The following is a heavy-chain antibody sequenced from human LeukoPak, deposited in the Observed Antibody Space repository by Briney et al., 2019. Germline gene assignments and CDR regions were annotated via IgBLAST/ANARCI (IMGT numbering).Heavy chain of an antibody. CDR2: IYYSGST. CDR3: ARAKLRNWFDP. CDR1: GDSISISSYY. V-gene: IGHV4-61*01. D-gene: IGHD1-1*01. J-gene: IGHJ5*02. Sequence: QPSETLSLTCTVSGDSISISSYYWSWIRQPPGKGLECIGYIYYSGSTNYNPSLKSRVTMSVDTSKNQFSLSLSSVTAADTAVYYCARAKLRNWFDPWGQGTLVTVSS.